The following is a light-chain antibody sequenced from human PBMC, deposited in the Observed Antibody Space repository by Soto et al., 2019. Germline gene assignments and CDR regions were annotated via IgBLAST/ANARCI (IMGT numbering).Light chain of an antibody. J-gene: IGKJ1*01. CDR2: GAS. Sequence: EIVLTQSPGTLSLSPGERATLSCRASQSVSSSYLAWYQQKPGQAPRLLIYGASSRATGIPDRFSGSGSGTDFTLTISSLEPEDFAVYYCQQYGSSQWTFGQGTKVDIK. V-gene: IGKV3-20*01. CDR3: QQYGSSQWT. CDR1: QSVSSSY.